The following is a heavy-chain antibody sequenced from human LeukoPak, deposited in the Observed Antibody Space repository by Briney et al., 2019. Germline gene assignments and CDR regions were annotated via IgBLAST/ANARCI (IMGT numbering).Heavy chain of an antibody. Sequence: GGSLRLSCAASGFTFSSYSMNWVRQAPGKGLEWVSSISSSSSYIYYADSVRGRFTISRDNAKNSLYLQMNSLRAEDTAVYYCARVVAGQPDYWGQGTLVTVSS. D-gene: IGHD6-19*01. J-gene: IGHJ4*02. CDR1: GFTFSSYS. CDR2: ISSSSSYI. CDR3: ARVVAGQPDY. V-gene: IGHV3-21*01.